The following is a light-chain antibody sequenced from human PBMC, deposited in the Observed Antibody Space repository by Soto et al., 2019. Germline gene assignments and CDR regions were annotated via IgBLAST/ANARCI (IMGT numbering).Light chain of an antibody. CDR1: QSVSSSY. V-gene: IGKV3-20*01. CDR2: GAS. Sequence: EIVLTQSPGTLSLSPGERATLSCRASQSVSSSYLAWYQQKPGQAPRLLIYGASSRATGIPDRFSGSGSGTDSTLTISILEPEHFAVYVCLQDGCSPLTCGGAAKV. CDR3: LQDGCSPLT. J-gene: IGKJ4*01.